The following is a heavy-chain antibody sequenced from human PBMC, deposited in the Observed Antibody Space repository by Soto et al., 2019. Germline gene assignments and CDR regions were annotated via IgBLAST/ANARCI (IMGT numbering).Heavy chain of an antibody. V-gene: IGHV4-31*03. D-gene: IGHD1-26*01. CDR1: GGSLSRGGYL. Sequence: NLFLPCTVSGGSLSRGGYLLSRVPPDPGEGLEWIGYIYYSGSTYYNPSLKSRVTISVDTSKNQFSLKLSSVTAADTAVYYCARDVSFGGSYYYYGMDVWGQGTTVTVSS. CDR2: IYYSGST. J-gene: IGHJ6*02. CDR3: ARDVSFGGSYYYYGMDV.